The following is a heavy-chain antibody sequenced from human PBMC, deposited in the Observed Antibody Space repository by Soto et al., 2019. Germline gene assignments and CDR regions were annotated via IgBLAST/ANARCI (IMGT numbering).Heavy chain of an antibody. CDR1: GYTFTSYY. D-gene: IGHD3-10*01. CDR2: INPSGGST. CDR3: ARGGLYGSGSYYYYYYYGMDV. V-gene: IGHV1-46*01. Sequence: ASVKVSCKASGYTFTSYYMHWVRQAPGQGLEWMGIINPSGGSTSDAQKFQGRVTMTRDTSTSTVYMELSSLRSEDTAVYYCARGGLYGSGSYYYYYYYGMDVWGQGTTVTVSS. J-gene: IGHJ6*02.